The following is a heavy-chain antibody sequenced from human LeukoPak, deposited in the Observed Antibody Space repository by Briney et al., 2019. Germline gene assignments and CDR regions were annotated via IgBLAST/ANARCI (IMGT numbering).Heavy chain of an antibody. D-gene: IGHD3-22*01. Sequence: GGSLRLSCAASGFTVSNSDLNRVRQAPGKGLEWVSVIYTDGSTFYSDSVTGRFTISRDNSKNTLYLQMSSLRAEDTAVYYCVRHRGFSDTSPPDWGQGTLVTVSS. J-gene: IGHJ4*02. CDR3: VRHRGFSDTSPPD. V-gene: IGHV3-53*01. CDR2: IYTDGST. CDR1: GFTVSNSD.